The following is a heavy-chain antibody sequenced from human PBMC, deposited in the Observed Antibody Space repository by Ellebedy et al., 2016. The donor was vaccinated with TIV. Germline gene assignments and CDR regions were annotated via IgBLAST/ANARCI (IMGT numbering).Heavy chain of an antibody. CDR3: ARDMVQGMVSRYLWFDY. CDR2: ISAYTGNT. D-gene: IGHD5/OR15-5a*01. Sequence: ASVKVSCKASGFAFASYSFSWVRQAPGQGLEWMGWISAYTGNTNYAQSFQGRVTVTTDTSTNTAYLELRSLRSDDTAVYYCARDMVQGMVSRYLWFDYWGQGTRVTVSS. CDR1: GFAFASYS. V-gene: IGHV1-18*01. J-gene: IGHJ4*02.